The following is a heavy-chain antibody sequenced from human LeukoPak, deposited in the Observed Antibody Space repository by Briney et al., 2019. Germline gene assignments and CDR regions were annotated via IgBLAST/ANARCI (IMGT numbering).Heavy chain of an antibody. D-gene: IGHD3-22*01. CDR2: IYYSGST. J-gene: IGHJ3*02. CDR3: ARQDYYDSSGYYDAFDI. V-gene: IGHV4-38-2*02. CDR1: DYSIRSGYY. Sequence: PSETLSLTCTVSDYSIRSGYYWGWIRQSPGKGLQWIGYIYYSGSTDYNPSLKSRVTISVDTSKNQFSLKLSSVTAADTAVYYCARQDYYDSSGYYDAFDIWGQGTMVTVSS.